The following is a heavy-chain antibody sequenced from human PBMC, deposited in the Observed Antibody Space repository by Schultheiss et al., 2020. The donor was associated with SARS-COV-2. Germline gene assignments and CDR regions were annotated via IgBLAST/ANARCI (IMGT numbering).Heavy chain of an antibody. D-gene: IGHD3-10*01. CDR2: IKSKTDGGTT. CDR1: GFTFSNAW. J-gene: IGHJ3*02. Sequence: GGSLRLSCAASGFTFSNAWMNWVRQAPGKGLEWVGRIKSKTDGGTTDYAAPVKGRFTISRDNSKNTLYLQMNSLRAEDTAVYYCAKVEEYYGSGRKMAVGAFDIWGQGTMVTVSS. CDR3: AKVEEYYGSGRKMAVGAFDI. V-gene: IGHV3-15*07.